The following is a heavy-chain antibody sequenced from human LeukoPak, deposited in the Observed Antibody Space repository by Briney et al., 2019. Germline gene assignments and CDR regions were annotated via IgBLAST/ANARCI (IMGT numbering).Heavy chain of an antibody. CDR1: GFKSSTYS. Sequence: PGGSLRLSCAASGFKSSTYSMNWVRQAPGKGLEWVASITSPVGHIYYADSLKGRITISRDNAESSLYLQMNSLRAEDTAVYYCATDGQSSGWYGFDYWGQGTLVTVSS. D-gene: IGHD6-19*01. CDR3: ATDGQSSGWYGFDY. J-gene: IGHJ4*02. V-gene: IGHV3-21*01. CDR2: ITSPVGHI.